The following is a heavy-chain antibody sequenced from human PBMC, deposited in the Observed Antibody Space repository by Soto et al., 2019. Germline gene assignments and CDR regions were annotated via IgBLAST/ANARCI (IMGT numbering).Heavy chain of an antibody. J-gene: IGHJ6*02. V-gene: IGHV1-3*01. CDR2: INAGNGNT. Sequence: ASVKVSCKASGYTFTSYAMHWVRQAPGQRLEWMGWINAGNGNTKYSQKFQGRVTITRDTSASTAYMELSSLRSEDTAVYYCARGPQYPPPTVTTVDYYYGMDVWGQGTTVTVSS. D-gene: IGHD4-4*01. CDR1: GYTFTSYA. CDR3: ARGPQYPPPTVTTVDYYYGMDV.